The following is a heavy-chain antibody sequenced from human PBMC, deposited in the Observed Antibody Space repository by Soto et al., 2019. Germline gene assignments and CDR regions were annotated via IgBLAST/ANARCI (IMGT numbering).Heavy chain of an antibody. CDR3: ARDPKTSGGQHWAFNYFDS. D-gene: IGHD7-27*01. Sequence: HPGGSVRLSCAASGFSFSISPMHWVRQAPGKGPEWVALISYDGTNKFYADSVKGRFTISRENSKSTLYLQVDSLRPEDAAVYYCARDPKTSGGQHWAFNYFDSWGQGT. J-gene: IGHJ4*02. CDR2: ISYDGTNK. CDR1: GFSFSISP. V-gene: IGHV3-30-3*01.